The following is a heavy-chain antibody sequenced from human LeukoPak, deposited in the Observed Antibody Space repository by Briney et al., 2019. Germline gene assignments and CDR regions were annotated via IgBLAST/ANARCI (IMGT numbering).Heavy chain of an antibody. J-gene: IGHJ4*02. Sequence: GGSLRLSCAASGFTLSSYIMNWVRQAPGKGLEWVSAISVSGGSTYYADSVKGRFTISRDNSKNTLYLQMNSLRAEDTALYFCAKTLRSSLSNDYWGQGTLVTVSS. CDR1: GFTLSSYI. D-gene: IGHD6-13*01. CDR3: AKTLRSSLSNDY. V-gene: IGHV3-23*01. CDR2: ISVSGGST.